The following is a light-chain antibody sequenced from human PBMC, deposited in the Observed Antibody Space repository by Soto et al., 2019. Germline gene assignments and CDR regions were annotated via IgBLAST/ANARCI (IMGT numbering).Light chain of an antibody. V-gene: IGKV3-20*01. CDR3: QQYGSSGT. CDR1: QSVSTIY. CDR2: GAS. J-gene: IGKJ1*01. Sequence: IVLPQSPGTLSLSPGDRATLSCRASQSVSTIYLAWYQQKPGQAPRLLIYGASSRATGIPDRFSGSGSGTDFTLTISRLEPEDFAVYYCQQYGSSGTFGQGTKVDIK.